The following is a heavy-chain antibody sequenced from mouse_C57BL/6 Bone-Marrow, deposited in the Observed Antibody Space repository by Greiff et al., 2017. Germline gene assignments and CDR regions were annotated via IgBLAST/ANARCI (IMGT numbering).Heavy chain of an antibody. CDR2: IDPSDSYT. CDR3: ARRGGWYFDV. V-gene: IGHV1-69*01. Sequence: QVQLQQPGAELVMPGASVKLSCKASGYTFTSYWMHWVKQRPGQGLEWIGEIDPSDSYTNYNQKFKGKSTLTVDKSSSTAYMQLSSRTSTYSAVYYCARRGGWYFDVWGTGTTVTVSS. J-gene: IGHJ1*03. CDR1: GYTFTSYW.